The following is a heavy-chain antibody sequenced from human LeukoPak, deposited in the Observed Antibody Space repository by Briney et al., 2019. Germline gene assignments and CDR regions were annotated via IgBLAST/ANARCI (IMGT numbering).Heavy chain of an antibody. CDR3: AKDWPYGRGWHYFDY. Sequence: GGSLRLSCAASGFTFNSFGMSWVRQAPGKGLEWVAAISASGGSTYYVDSVKGRFTISRDNSKNILYLQMNRLTAKDTAVYYCAKDWPYGRGWHYFDYWGQGTLVTVSS. D-gene: IGHD6-19*01. V-gene: IGHV3-23*01. J-gene: IGHJ4*02. CDR1: GFTFNSFG. CDR2: ISASGGST.